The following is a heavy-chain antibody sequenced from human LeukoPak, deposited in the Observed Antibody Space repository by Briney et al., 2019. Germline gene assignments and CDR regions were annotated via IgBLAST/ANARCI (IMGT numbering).Heavy chain of an antibody. Sequence: PGGSLRLSCAASGFTFSSYGMSWVRQAPGKGLEWVSAISGSGGSTYYADSVKGRFTISRDNAKNSLYLQMNSLRAENTAVYYCARRRGLYCSGGSCSSGYMDVWGKGTTVTVSS. CDR1: GFTFSSYG. CDR3: ARRRGLYCSGGSCSSGYMDV. CDR2: ISGSGGST. D-gene: IGHD2-15*01. V-gene: IGHV3-23*01. J-gene: IGHJ6*03.